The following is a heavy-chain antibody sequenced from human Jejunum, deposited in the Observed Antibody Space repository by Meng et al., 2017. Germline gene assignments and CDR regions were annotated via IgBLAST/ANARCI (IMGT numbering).Heavy chain of an antibody. D-gene: IGHD2/OR15-2a*01. CDR2: ISGRGGSL. Sequence: GGSLRLSCAASGFTFRTYARSWVRKVPGKGREWVSSISGRGGSLYYPDSMRGRFTVSRDNSRDTLYLQMTALRAEDTAIYYCATGSAGSDYFLSEYFQHWGLGTLVTVSS. CDR1: GFTFRTYA. CDR3: ATGSAGSDYFLSEYFQH. V-gene: IGHV3-23*01. J-gene: IGHJ1*01.